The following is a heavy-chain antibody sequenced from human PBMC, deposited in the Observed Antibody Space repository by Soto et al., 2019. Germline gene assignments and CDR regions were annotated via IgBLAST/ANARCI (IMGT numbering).Heavy chain of an antibody. CDR2: ISFSGGST. Sequence: VQLLESGGGLVQPGGSLRLSCAASGFTFSSYAMSWVHQAPGKGLEWVSCISFSGGSTYYADSVKGQFTISRDNSKNTLFLQMNSLRADDTAVYYCAKGEEGRDILSLDYWGQGTLVTVSS. CDR1: GFTFSSYA. V-gene: IGHV3-23*01. D-gene: IGHD3-9*01. J-gene: IGHJ4*02. CDR3: AKGEEGRDILSLDY.